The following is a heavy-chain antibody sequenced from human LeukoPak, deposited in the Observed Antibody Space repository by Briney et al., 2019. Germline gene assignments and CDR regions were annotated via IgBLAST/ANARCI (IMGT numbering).Heavy chain of an antibody. Sequence: GESLKISCKGSGYSFTSYWIGWVRQMPGKGLERMGIIYPGDSDTRYSPSFQGQVTISADKSISTAYLQWSSLKASDTAMYYCARPMYYDFWSGYYSEYYFDYWGQGTLVTVSS. CDR3: ARPMYYDFWSGYYSEYYFDY. J-gene: IGHJ4*02. CDR2: IYPGDSDT. CDR1: GYSFTSYW. D-gene: IGHD3-3*01. V-gene: IGHV5-51*01.